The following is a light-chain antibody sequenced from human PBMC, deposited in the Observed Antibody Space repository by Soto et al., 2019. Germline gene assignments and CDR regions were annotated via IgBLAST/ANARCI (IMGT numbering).Light chain of an antibody. J-gene: IGKJ2*01. V-gene: IGKV2-28*01. Sequence: DIVMTQSPLSLPVTPGEPASISCRSSQSLLHSNGYNYLDWYLQKPGQSPQLLIYLGSNRASGVPDRFSGSGSGTYFTLNISRVEGEDVGVYYCMQARQTPPAFGQGTKLEIK. CDR1: QSLLHSNGYNY. CDR2: LGS. CDR3: MQARQTPPA.